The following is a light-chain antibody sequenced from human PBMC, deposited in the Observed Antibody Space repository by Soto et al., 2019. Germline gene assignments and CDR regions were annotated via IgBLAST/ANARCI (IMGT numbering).Light chain of an antibody. CDR1: SSDVGGHNS. CDR2: DVS. Sequence: QSALTQPASVSGSPGQSITISCTGTSSDVGGHNSVSWYQQHPGKAPKLMIYDVSSRPSGVSNRFSGSKSGNTASLTISGLQAEDEADYHCSSYTTGSTNPVVFGGGTKVTVL. J-gene: IGLJ2*01. CDR3: SSYTTGSTNPVV. V-gene: IGLV2-14*03.